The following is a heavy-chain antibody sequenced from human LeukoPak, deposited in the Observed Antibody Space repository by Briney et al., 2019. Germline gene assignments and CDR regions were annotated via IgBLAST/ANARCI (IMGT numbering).Heavy chain of an antibody. V-gene: IGHV7-4-1*02. Sequence: GASVKVSCKASGYTFTSYAMNWVRQAPGQGLEWMGWINTNTGNPTYAQGFTGRFVFSLDTSVSTAYLQISSLKAEDTAVYYCARSPTGHFGELDPDCWGQXTLVXVSS. CDR1: GYTFTSYA. CDR2: INTNTGNP. D-gene: IGHD3-10*01. CDR3: ARSPTGHFGELDPDC. J-gene: IGHJ4*02.